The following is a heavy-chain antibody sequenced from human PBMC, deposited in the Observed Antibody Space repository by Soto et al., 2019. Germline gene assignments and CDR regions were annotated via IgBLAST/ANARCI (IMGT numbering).Heavy chain of an antibody. J-gene: IGHJ6*02. CDR3: ARCICSGGSCYSRGYRYPPCGMLV. D-gene: IGHD2-15*01. CDR2: IIPIFGTA. V-gene: IGHV1-69*13. Sequence: SVKVSCKASGGTFSSYAISWVRQAPGQGLEWMGGIIPIFGTANYAQKFQGRVTITADESTSTAYMELSSLRSEDTAVYYCARCICSGGSCYSRGYRYPPCGMLVWGPATTVTVSS. CDR1: GGTFSSYA.